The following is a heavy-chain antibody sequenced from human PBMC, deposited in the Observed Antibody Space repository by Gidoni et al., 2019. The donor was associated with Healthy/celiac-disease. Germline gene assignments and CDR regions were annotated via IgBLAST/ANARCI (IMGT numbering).Heavy chain of an antibody. CDR1: GFTCISYG. D-gene: IGHD2-2*01. CDR3: ARADCSSTSGYFWVGGFDP. J-gene: IGHJ5*02. Sequence: EVQLVESGGGLVQPGGSLRLSCAASGFTCISYGMHWVRQAPGQWLVWVSRINSDGSSTSYADSVKGRFTIARDNAKNTLYLQMNSLRAEDTAVYYCARADCSSTSGYFWVGGFDPWGQGTLVTVSS. V-gene: IGHV3-74*01. CDR2: INSDGSST.